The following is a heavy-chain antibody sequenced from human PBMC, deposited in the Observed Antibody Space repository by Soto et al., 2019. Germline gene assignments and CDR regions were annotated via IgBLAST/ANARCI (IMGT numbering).Heavy chain of an antibody. CDR1: GFTFSSYA. Sequence: GGSLRLSCAASGFTFSSYAMSWVRQAPGKGLEWVSAISGSGGSTYYADSVKGRFTISRDNSKNTLYLQMNSLRAEDTAVYYCAKDYYGDYEGYYYYMDVWGKGTTVTVSS. CDR2: ISGSGGST. CDR3: AKDYYGDYEGYYYYMDV. J-gene: IGHJ6*03. D-gene: IGHD4-17*01. V-gene: IGHV3-23*01.